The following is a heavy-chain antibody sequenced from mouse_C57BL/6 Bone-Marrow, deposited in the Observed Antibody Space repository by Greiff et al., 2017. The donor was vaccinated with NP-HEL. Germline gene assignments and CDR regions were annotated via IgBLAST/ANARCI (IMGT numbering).Heavy chain of an antibody. Sequence: QVQLQQSGPGLVQPSQSLSITCTVSGFSFTSYGVHWVRQSPGKGLEWLGVIWSGGSTDYYAAFISRLSISKDNSKSQVFFKMNGLQADDTARYCCARHSLIALDYWGQGTSVTVSS. CDR3: ARHSLIALDY. CDR1: GFSFTSYG. CDR2: IWSGGST. J-gene: IGHJ4*01. V-gene: IGHV2-2*01.